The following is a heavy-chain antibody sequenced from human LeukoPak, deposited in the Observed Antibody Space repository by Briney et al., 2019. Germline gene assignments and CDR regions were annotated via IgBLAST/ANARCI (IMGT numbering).Heavy chain of an antibody. CDR1: GFTFSNSW. J-gene: IGHJ2*01. V-gene: IGHV3-74*01. CDR2: TNTDGTST. D-gene: IGHD3-10*01. Sequence: PGGSLRLSCAASGFTFSNSWMHWVRQAPGKRLVWVSRTNTDGTSTNYADSVKGRFTISRDNAKNTLYLQMHTPRAEDTAVYYCARTYNNWYFDLWGRGTLVTVSS. CDR3: ARTYNNWYFDL.